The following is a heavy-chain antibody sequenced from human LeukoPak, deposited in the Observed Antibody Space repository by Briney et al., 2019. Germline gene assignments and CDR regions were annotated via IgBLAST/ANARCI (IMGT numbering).Heavy chain of an antibody. CDR3: ARANVDTAMTLFGFDY. V-gene: IGHV1-18*01. CDR1: GYTFTSYG. J-gene: IGHJ4*02. D-gene: IGHD5-18*01. CDR2: ISAYNGNT. Sequence: GASVKVSCKASGYTFTSYGISWVRQAPGQGLEWMGWISAYNGNTNYAQKLQGRVTMTTDTSTSTAYMELRSLRSDDTAVYYCARANVDTAMTLFGFDYWGQGTLVTVSS.